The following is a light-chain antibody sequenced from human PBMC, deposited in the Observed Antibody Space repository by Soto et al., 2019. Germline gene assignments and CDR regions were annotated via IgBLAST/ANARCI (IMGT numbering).Light chain of an antibody. CDR2: GAS. CDR1: QSVSSNY. Sequence: EIVLTQSPDTLSLSPGERATLSCRASQSVSSNYLTWYQQKPGQAPRLLIYGASSRATGIPDRFSGSGSGTDFTLTISRLEPDDFAVYYCQQYGSSLYTFGQGTKVEIK. V-gene: IGKV3-20*01. J-gene: IGKJ2*01. CDR3: QQYGSSLYT.